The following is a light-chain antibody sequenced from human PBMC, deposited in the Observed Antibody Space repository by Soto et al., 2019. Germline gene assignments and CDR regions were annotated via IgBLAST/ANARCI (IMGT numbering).Light chain of an antibody. Sequence: EIVLTQSPGTLSLSPGERATLSCRASQSVSSSYLDWYQQRPGQAPRLLIYGASSRATGIPDRFSGSGSGTDFTLTISRLEPEDFAEYYCQQYGSSLITFCQGTRLETK. CDR2: GAS. J-gene: IGKJ5*01. V-gene: IGKV3-20*01. CDR1: QSVSSSY. CDR3: QQYGSSLIT.